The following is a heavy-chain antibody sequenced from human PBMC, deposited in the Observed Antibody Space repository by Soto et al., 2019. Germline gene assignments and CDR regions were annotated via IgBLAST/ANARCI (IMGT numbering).Heavy chain of an antibody. CDR3: TTDPVLYSSSWFIEAFDY. CDR2: IKSKTDGGTT. J-gene: IGHJ4*02. Sequence: PGGSLRLSCAASGFTFSNAWMNWVRQAPGKGLEWVGRIKSKTDGGTTDYAAPVKGRFTISRDDSKNTLYLQMNSLKTEDTAVYYCTTDPVLYSSSWFIEAFDYWGQGTLVTVSS. V-gene: IGHV3-15*07. D-gene: IGHD6-13*01. CDR1: GFTFSNAW.